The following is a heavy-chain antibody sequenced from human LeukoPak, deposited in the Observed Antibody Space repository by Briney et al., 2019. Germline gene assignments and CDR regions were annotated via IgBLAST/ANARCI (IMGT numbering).Heavy chain of an antibody. CDR2: ISGSGGDT. Sequence: GGSLRLSCAASGFAFSTYAMSWVRQAPGKGLEWVSVISGSGGDTYYADSVKGRFTISGDNSKNTVYLQMNSLRAEDTALYYCAKGGVYGDYYFDYWGQGTLVTVSS. CDR3: AKGGVYGDYYFDY. J-gene: IGHJ4*02. D-gene: IGHD4-17*01. CDR1: GFAFSTYA. V-gene: IGHV3-23*01.